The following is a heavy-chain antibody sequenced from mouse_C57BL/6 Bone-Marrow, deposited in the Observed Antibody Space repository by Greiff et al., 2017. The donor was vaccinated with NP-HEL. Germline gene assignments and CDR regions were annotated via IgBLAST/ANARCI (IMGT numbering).Heavy chain of an antibody. Sequence: QVQLKESGPGLVQPSQSLSITCTVSGFSLTSYGVHWVRQSPGKGLEWLGVIWRGGGTDSNAAFISRLSISKDNSKSQVFFKMNSLQADDTAIYYGASYYGSSYGWYFDVWGTGTTVTVSS. CDR1: GFSLTSYG. CDR2: IWRGGGT. J-gene: IGHJ1*03. V-gene: IGHV2-2*01. D-gene: IGHD1-1*01. CDR3: ASYYGSSYGWYFDV.